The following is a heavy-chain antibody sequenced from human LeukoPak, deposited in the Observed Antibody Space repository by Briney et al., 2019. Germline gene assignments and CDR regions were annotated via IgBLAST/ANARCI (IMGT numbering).Heavy chain of an antibody. CDR2: IKEDGTYT. J-gene: IGHJ4*02. CDR3: ARDFDMGITPGDDFDF. Sequence: GRSLRLSCAASGFSFSKYWMHWVRQTPGEGLVWVARIKEDGTYTSYADSVKGRFTISRDNARNTVFLQMNSLRAEDTAVYYCARDFDMGITPGDDFDFWGQGTLVTVSS. CDR1: GFSFSKYW. V-gene: IGHV3-74*01. D-gene: IGHD3-9*01.